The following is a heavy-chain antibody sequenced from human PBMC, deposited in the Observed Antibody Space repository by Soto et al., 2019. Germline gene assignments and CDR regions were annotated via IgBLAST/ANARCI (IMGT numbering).Heavy chain of an antibody. D-gene: IGHD6-25*01. Sequence: WGSLRLSCAASGFTFSSYAMSWVRQGPGKGLEWVSAISGSGGSTYYADSVKGRFTISRDNSKNTLYLQMNSLRAEDTAVYYCAKDVRQPAGWSEYWGQGNLVNISS. CDR3: AKDVRQPAGWSEY. V-gene: IGHV3-23*01. CDR2: ISGSGGST. CDR1: GFTFSSYA. J-gene: IGHJ4*02.